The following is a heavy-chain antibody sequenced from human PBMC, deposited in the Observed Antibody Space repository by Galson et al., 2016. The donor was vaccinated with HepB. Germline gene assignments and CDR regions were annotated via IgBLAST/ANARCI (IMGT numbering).Heavy chain of an antibody. CDR1: GGSITTDNW. J-gene: IGHJ6*02. Sequence: ETLSLTCAVSGGSITTDNWWTWVRQSPGSGLEWIGEVHHSGRTSYKASLKGRVTISVDKSKNQFSLNLNSVTAADTAVYYWARVGVDGVTYFYYFGMDVWGQGTTVTVSS. D-gene: IGHD2-8*01. V-gene: IGHV4-4*02. CDR3: ARVGVDGVTYFYYFGMDV. CDR2: VHHSGRT.